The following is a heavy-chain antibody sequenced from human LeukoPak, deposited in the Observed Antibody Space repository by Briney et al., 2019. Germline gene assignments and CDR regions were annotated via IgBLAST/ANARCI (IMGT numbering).Heavy chain of an antibody. Sequence: GGSLRLSCAASGFTFKTYAMTWVRQAPGKGLEWVSYISSGSSTIYYADSVKGRFTISRDNAKNSLYLQMNSLRAEDTAVYYCARGGYSYLNAFDIWGQGTMVTVSS. D-gene: IGHD5-18*01. CDR3: ARGGYSYLNAFDI. V-gene: IGHV3-48*01. J-gene: IGHJ3*02. CDR2: ISSGSSTI. CDR1: GFTFKTYA.